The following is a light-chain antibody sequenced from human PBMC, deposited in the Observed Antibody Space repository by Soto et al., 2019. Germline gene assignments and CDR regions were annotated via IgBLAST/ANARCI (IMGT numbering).Light chain of an antibody. V-gene: IGKV3-15*01. CDR3: QQYNNWPLT. CDR2: DAS. Sequence: IVMTQSPATLSVSPGERATLSCRASQSISSNLAWYQQKPGQAPRLLIYDASTRATDIPARFSGSGSGTQFTLTISSLQSEDFSVYYCQQYNNWPLTFGGGTKVEI. J-gene: IGKJ4*01. CDR1: QSISSN.